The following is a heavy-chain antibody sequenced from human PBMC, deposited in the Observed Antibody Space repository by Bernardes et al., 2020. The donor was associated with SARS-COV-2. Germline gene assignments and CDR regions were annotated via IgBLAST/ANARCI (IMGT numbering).Heavy chain of an antibody. J-gene: IGHJ4*02. V-gene: IGHV1-2*02. CDR2: IIPSSGVT. Sequence: ASVKVSCKASGYTFTHYYIHWVRQAPGQGFEWMGWIIPSSGVTNYAQKFQGGVTMTRDTSISTAYMELSSLRADDTAVFYCARGPISSIDYWGQGSLVTVSS. D-gene: IGHD3-10*01. CDR1: GYTFTHYY. CDR3: ARGPISSIDY.